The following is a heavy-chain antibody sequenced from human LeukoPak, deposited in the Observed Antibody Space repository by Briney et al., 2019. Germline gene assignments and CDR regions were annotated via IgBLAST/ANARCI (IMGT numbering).Heavy chain of an antibody. CDR1: GGSISSSSYY. D-gene: IGHD3-3*01. CDR2: IYYSGST. Sequence: PSETLSLTCTVSGGSISSSSYYWGWIRQPPGKGLEWIGSIYYSGSTYYNPSLKSRVTISVDTSKNQFSLQLNSVTPEDTAVYYCASRPFFCWGQGTLVTVSS. V-gene: IGHV4-39*01. J-gene: IGHJ4*02. CDR3: ASRPFFC.